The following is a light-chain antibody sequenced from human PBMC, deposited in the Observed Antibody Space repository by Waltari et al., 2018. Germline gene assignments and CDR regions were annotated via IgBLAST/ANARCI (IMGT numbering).Light chain of an antibody. CDR3: QSFDNTLNASGV. CDR2: GDH. J-gene: IGLJ3*02. V-gene: IGLV1-40*01. CDR1: DSNIGISYD. Sequence: QSLLTQPPSVSGAPGQRVTVTCIGSDSNIGISYDVHWYQQLPGTAPQLIIYGDHNRPPGVPDRFSGSRSGTVASLTITDLQAEDEADYFCQSFDNTLNASGVFGGGTKVTVL.